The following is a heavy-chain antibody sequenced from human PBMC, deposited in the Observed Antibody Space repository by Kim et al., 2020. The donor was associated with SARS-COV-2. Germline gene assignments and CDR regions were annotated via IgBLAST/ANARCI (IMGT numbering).Heavy chain of an antibody. CDR1: GGTFSSYA. CDR2: IIPIFGTA. CDR3: ATRSSSGVRYYYGMDV. Sequence: SVKVSCKASGGTFSSYAISWVRQAPGQGLEWMGGIIPIFGTANYAQKFQGRVTITADESTSTAYMELSSLRSEDTAVYYCATRSSSGVRYYYGMDVWGQGTTVTVSS. V-gene: IGHV1-69*13. J-gene: IGHJ6*02. D-gene: IGHD6-6*01.